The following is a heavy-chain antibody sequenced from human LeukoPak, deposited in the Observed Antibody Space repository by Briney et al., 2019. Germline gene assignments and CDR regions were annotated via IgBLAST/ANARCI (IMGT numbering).Heavy chain of an antibody. CDR1: AFTFSSYP. CDR2: ISGSGST. D-gene: IGHD4-17*01. V-gene: IGHV3-23*01. CDR3: AKGATATNIYDAFDV. J-gene: IGHJ3*01. Sequence: GGSLRLSCAASAFTFSSYPMSWVRQAPGKGLEWVSPISGSGSTYYADSVKGRFTISRDNSETTLYLQMNSLRADDTALYYCAKGATATNIYDAFDVWGQGTMVSVSS.